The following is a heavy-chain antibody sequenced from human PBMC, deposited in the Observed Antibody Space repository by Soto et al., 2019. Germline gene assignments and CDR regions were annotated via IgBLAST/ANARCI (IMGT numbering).Heavy chain of an antibody. CDR3: AKEPVGPDWYFDL. CDR2: ISASGGST. CDR1: GFTFSSYS. J-gene: IGHJ2*01. Sequence: GGSLRLSCAASGFTFSSYSMNWVRQAPGKGLEWVSAISASGGSTYYADSVKGRFTISRDNSKNTLYLQMNSLRAEDTAVYNCAKEPVGPDWYFDLWGRGTLVTVSS. V-gene: IGHV3-23*01.